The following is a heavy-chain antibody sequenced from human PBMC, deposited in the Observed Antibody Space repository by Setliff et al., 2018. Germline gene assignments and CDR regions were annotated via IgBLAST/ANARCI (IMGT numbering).Heavy chain of an antibody. D-gene: IGHD6-13*01. CDR3: ARGGMAAAGRKGVFEY. Sequence: ASVKVSCKASGYSFTGYYMHWGRQAPGQGLEWMGIIHTGGGSASYAQRFQGRVAMTSDTSTSTVYMEVNSVRSDDTAIYYCARGGMAAAGRKGVFEYWGHGTQVTVSS. CDR2: IHTGGGSA. CDR1: GYSFTGYY. V-gene: IGHV1-46*01. J-gene: IGHJ4*01.